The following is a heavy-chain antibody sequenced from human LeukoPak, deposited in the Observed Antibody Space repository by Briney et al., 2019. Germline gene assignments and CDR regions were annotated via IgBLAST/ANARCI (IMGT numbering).Heavy chain of an antibody. CDR3: ARDHHRRLYDSQARDTFDL. J-gene: IGHJ3*01. CDR2: IGSTSSTI. Sequence: PGGSLRLSCAASGFTFSSYNMNWVRQAPGKGLEWVSYIGSTSSTIYYADSVKGRFTISRDNAKNSLYLQMNSLRAEDTAVYYCARDHHRRLYDSQARDTFDLWGQGTMVTVSS. V-gene: IGHV3-48*01. D-gene: IGHD3-22*01. CDR1: GFTFSSYN.